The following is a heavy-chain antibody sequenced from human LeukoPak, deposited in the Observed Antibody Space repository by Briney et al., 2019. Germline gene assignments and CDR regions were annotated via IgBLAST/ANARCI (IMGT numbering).Heavy chain of an antibody. J-gene: IGHJ6*02. D-gene: IGHD6-19*01. Sequence: GESLRLSCAASGFTFSSYAMSWVRQAPGKGLEWVSAISGNGGSTYYADSVKGRFTISRDNSKNTLYLQMNSLRAEDTVVYYCAKDRLVRYSYYGMDVWGQGTTVTVS. V-gene: IGHV3-23*01. CDR2: ISGNGGST. CDR1: GFTFSSYA. CDR3: AKDRLVRYSYYGMDV.